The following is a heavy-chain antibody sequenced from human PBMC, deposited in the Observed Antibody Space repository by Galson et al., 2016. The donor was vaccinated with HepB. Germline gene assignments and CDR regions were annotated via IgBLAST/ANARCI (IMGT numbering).Heavy chain of an antibody. J-gene: IGHJ4*02. D-gene: IGHD4-17*01. CDR1: GFSFDDYA. CDR2: IRGRGGTT. Sequence: SLSLSCAASGFSFDDYAMHWVHQAPGKGLEWVSAIRGRGGTTYYAASVKGRFTISRDNSKNTLYLQMNSLRVEDTAIYYCAKAEMTTVTRFEHWGQGTLVTVSP. CDR3: AKAEMTTVTRFEH. V-gene: IGHV3-23*01.